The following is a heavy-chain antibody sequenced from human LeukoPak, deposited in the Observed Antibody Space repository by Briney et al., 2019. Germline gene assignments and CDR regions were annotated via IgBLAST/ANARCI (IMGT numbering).Heavy chain of an antibody. V-gene: IGHV3-23*01. J-gene: IGHJ5*02. CDR2: ISGSGGST. CDR3: AKAPYGYSSSWFDP. Sequence: PGGSLRLSCAASGFTFSSYATSWVRQAPGKGLEWVSAISGSGGSTYYADSVKGRFTISRDNSKNTLYLQMNSLRAEDTAVYYCAKAPYGYSSSWFDPWGQGTLVTVSS. CDR1: GFTFSSYA. D-gene: IGHD6-13*01.